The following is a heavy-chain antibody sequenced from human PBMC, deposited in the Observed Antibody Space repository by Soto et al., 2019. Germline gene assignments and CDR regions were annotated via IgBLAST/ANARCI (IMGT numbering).Heavy chain of an antibody. CDR2: ITPGNGNT. CDR3: ARRGALTSYYYGYYFDY. CDR1: GSHVPRYA. V-gene: IGHV1-3*01. Sequence: APVEVASKAPGSHVPRYAMNWVRQAAGQSPEWLGWITPGNGNTKYSQRFQGRVTITRDTSASTSYMELSSLTSEDTAVYSCARRGALTSYYYGYYFDYWGQGTLVTVSS. J-gene: IGHJ4*02. D-gene: IGHD3-9*01.